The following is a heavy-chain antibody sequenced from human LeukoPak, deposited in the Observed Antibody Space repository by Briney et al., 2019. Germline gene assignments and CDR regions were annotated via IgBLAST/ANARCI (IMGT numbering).Heavy chain of an antibody. V-gene: IGHV4-34*01. CDR1: GGSFSGYY. CDR3: ASRRYYYYYMDV. J-gene: IGHJ6*03. CDR2: INHSGST. Sequence: SETLSLTCAVYGGSFSGYYWSWIRQPPGKGLEWIGEINHSGSTNYNPSLKSRVTISVDTSKNQFSLKLSSVTAADTAVYYCASRRYYYYYMDVWGKGTTVTISS.